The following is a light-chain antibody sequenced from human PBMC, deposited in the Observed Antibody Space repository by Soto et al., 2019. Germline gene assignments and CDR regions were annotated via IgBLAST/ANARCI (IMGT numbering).Light chain of an antibody. CDR1: QSVSIN. J-gene: IGKJ5*01. CDR3: QHYSSSPPAIT. V-gene: IGKV3-20*01. CDR2: GAS. Sequence: TQSPLTLSVTPGERVTLSCRAIQSVSINLAWYQQKPGLAPCLLIYGASSRATGIPDRFSGSGSGTDFTLTISRLEPEDFAVYYCQHYSSSPPAITFGQRTRLE.